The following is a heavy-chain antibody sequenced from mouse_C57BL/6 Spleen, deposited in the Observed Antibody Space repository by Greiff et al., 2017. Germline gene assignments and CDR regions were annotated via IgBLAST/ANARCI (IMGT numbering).Heavy chain of an antibody. CDR3: ALGGYYDAMDY. D-gene: IGHD2-2*01. J-gene: IGHJ4*01. Sequence: QVQLQQSGPELVKPGASVKISCKASGYAFSSSWMNWVKQRPGKGLEWIGRIYPGDGDTNYNGKFKGKATLTADTSSSTAFMQLSSLTSEDSAVYFCALGGYYDAMDYWGQGTSVTVSS. CDR2: IYPGDGDT. CDR1: GYAFSSSW. V-gene: IGHV1-82*01.